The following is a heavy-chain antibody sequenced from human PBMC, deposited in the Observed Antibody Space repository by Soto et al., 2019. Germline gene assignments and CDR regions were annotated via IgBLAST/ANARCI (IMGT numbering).Heavy chain of an antibody. D-gene: IGHD3-22*01. Sequence: GGSLRLSCEASGFTFRNNGMHWVRQAPGKGLEWVAVISYDGNNKYYADSVKGRFTISRDNSKNTVYLQMNNLRAEDTAMYYCAKGGSGNYLTYYYYGMDVWGQGTTVTVSS. CDR1: GFTFRNNG. V-gene: IGHV3-30*18. J-gene: IGHJ6*02. CDR3: AKGGSGNYLTYYYYGMDV. CDR2: ISYDGNNK.